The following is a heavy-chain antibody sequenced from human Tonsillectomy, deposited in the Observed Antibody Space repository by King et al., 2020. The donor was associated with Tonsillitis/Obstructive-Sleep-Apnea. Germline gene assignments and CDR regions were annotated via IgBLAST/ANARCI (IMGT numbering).Heavy chain of an antibody. CDR1: GFTFSSYW. CDR2: INSDGSST. J-gene: IGHJ4*02. D-gene: IGHD3-16*01. CDR3: ARESLGGGDY. V-gene: IGHV3-74*01. Sequence: VQLVESGGGLVQPGGSLRLSCASSGFTFSSYWIHWVRQAPGKGLWWVSRINSDGSSTSYADSVKGRFTISRDNAKNTLYLQMNSLRAEDTAVYYCARESLGGGDYWGQGTLVTVSS.